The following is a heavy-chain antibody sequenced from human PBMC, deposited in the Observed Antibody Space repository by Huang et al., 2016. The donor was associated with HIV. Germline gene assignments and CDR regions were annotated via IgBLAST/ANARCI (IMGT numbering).Heavy chain of an antibody. Sequence: QLQLQESGPGLVKPSETLSLTCTVSGGSIRSDNYYWGWIRQPPGKGLEWIGSIYYSGRTYYNPSLKSRVTIPVDTSKNQFSLKMRSVTAADTAVYYCARLPGSITMIRGVITDPYWGQGTLVTVSS. V-gene: IGHV4-39*01. CDR3: ARLPGSITMIRGVITDPY. D-gene: IGHD3-10*01. CDR2: IYYSGRT. CDR1: GGSIRSDNYY. J-gene: IGHJ4*02.